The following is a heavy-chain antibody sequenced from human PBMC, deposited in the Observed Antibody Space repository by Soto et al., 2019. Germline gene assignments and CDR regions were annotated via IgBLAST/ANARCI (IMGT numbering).Heavy chain of an antibody. J-gene: IGHJ4*02. CDR2: ISYDGSNK. CDR3: AKGGLSNPDDY. D-gene: IGHD4-4*01. CDR1: GFTFSSYG. V-gene: IGHV3-30*18. Sequence: GGSLGLSCAASGFTFSSYGMHWVRQAPGKGLEWVAVISYDGSNKYYADSVKGRFTISRDNSKNTLYLQMNSLRAEDTAVYYCAKGGLSNPDDYWGQGTLVTVSS.